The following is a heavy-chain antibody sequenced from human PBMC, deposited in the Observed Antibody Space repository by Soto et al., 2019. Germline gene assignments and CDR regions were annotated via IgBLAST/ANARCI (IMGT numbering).Heavy chain of an antibody. D-gene: IGHD2-15*01. CDR2: IIPILGIA. V-gene: IGHV1-69*02. CDR1: GGTFSSYT. Sequence: QVPLVQSGAEVKKPGSSVKVSCKASGGTFSSYTISWVRQAPGQGLEWMGRIIPILGIANYAQKFQGRVTITADKSTSTAYMELSSLRSEDTAVYYCARAHCSGGSCYSNACDIWGQGTMVTVSS. CDR3: ARAHCSGGSCYSNACDI. J-gene: IGHJ3*02.